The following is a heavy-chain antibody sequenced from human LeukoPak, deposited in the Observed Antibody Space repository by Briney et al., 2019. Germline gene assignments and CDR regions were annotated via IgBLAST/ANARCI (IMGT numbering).Heavy chain of an antibody. J-gene: IGHJ4*02. CDR3: AREARAYCSSTSCRTLQGYYFDY. D-gene: IGHD2-2*01. CDR1: GGTFSSYA. Sequence: SVKVSGKASGGTFSSYAISWVRQAPGQGLEWMGGIIPIFGTANYAQKFQGRVTITTDESTSTAYMELSSLRSEDTAVYYCAREARAYCSSTSCRTLQGYYFDYWGQGTLVTVSS. CDR2: IIPIFGTA. V-gene: IGHV1-69*05.